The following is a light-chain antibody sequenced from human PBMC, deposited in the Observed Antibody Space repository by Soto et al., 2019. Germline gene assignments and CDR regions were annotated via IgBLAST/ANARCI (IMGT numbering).Light chain of an antibody. Sequence: DVVLTQTPLSSPVTLGQPASISCRSSESLVHSAGNTYLSWLQQRPGKPPRLLIYKISNRFSGVTDRVSGSGAGKDVTRKISRVEPEDVCGYYCMQVTQVPRTFGQGTKVDI. V-gene: IGKV2-24*01. J-gene: IGKJ1*01. CDR3: MQVTQVPRT. CDR1: ESLVHSAGNTY. CDR2: KIS.